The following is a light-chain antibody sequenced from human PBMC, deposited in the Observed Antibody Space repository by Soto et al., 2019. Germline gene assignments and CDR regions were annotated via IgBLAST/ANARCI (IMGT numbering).Light chain of an antibody. CDR1: QSVSSSY. V-gene: IGKV3-20*01. J-gene: IGKJ1*01. CDR3: QQYGNSPIT. CDR2: DVS. Sequence: IVLTQSPGTLSLSPGERATLSCRASQSVSSSYLAWYQQKPGQAPRLLIYDVSYRATGIPDRFSGSGSGTDFTLTISRLEPEDFAVYYCQQYGNSPITFGQGTKVDIK.